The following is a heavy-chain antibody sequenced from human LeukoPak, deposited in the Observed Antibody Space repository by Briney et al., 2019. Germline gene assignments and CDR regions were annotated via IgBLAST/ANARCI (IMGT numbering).Heavy chain of an antibody. Sequence: PGRSLRLSCAASGFTFSSYGMHWVRQAPGKGLEWVAVISYDGSNKYYADSVKGRFTISRDNSKNTLYLQMNSLRAEDTAVYYCAKDRRYIAAAGTDYWGQGTLVTVSS. CDR2: ISYDGSNK. CDR3: AKDRRYIAAAGTDY. CDR1: GFTFSSYG. J-gene: IGHJ4*02. D-gene: IGHD6-13*01. V-gene: IGHV3-30*18.